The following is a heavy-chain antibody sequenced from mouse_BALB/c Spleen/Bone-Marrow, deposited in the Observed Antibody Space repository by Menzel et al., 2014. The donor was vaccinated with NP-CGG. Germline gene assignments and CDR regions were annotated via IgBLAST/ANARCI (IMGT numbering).Heavy chain of an antibody. CDR2: ISNGGGST. V-gene: IGHV5-12-2*01. Sequence: EVQGVESGGGLVQPGGSLKLSCAASGFTFSSYTMFWVRQTPEKRLEWVAYISNGGGSTYYPDTVKGRFTISRDNAKNTLYLQMSSLKSEDTAMYYCARQIYFPYFDYWGQGTTLTVSS. J-gene: IGHJ2*01. CDR1: GFTFSSYT. CDR3: ARQIYFPYFDY. D-gene: IGHD2-1*01.